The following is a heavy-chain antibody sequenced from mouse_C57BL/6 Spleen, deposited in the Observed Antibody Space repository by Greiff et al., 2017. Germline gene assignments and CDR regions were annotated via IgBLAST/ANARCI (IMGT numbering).Heavy chain of an antibody. Sequence: EVKLVESEGGLVQPGSSMKLSCTASGFTFSDYYMAWVRQVPEKGLEWVANINYDGSSTYYLDSLKSRFIISRDDAKNILYLQMSSLQSEDTATYYCASAGLRSYFDYWGQGTTLTVSS. J-gene: IGHJ2*01. CDR2: INYDGSST. D-gene: IGHD1-1*01. CDR3: ASAGLRSYFDY. CDR1: GFTFSDYY. V-gene: IGHV5-16*01.